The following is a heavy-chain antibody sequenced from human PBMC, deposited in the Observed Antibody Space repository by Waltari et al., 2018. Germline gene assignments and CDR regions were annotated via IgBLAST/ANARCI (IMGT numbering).Heavy chain of an antibody. J-gene: IGHJ4*02. CDR2: IYHSGST. V-gene: IGHV4-38-2*02. CDR3: ARGWELPEFDY. D-gene: IGHD1-26*01. CDR1: GYSISSGYY. Sequence: QVQLQESGPGLVKPSETLSLTCTVSGYSISSGYYWGWIRQPPGKGLEWIGSIYHSGSTYYNPSLKSRVTISVDTSKNQFSLKLSSVTAADTAVYYCARGWELPEFDYWGQGTLVTVSS.